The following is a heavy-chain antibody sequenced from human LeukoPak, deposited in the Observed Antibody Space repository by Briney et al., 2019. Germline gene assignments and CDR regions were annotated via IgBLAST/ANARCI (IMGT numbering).Heavy chain of an antibody. Sequence: GRSLTPSCAAAGLTLSNYGMDWVRQASGKGLEWVAVISNDGTNKYYADSVKGRFTISRDNSKNTLDQQINSLRAEDTAVYYCAKDGDTADLNLDYWGQGTLVTVSS. CDR3: AKDGDTADLNLDY. J-gene: IGHJ4*02. D-gene: IGHD5-18*01. CDR1: GLTLSNYG. CDR2: ISNDGTNK. V-gene: IGHV3-30*18.